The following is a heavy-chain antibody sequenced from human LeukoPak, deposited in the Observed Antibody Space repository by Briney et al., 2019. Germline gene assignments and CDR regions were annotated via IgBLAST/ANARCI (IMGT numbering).Heavy chain of an antibody. CDR1: GFTFSSYS. CDR3: ARAPRGSLRYAFDI. Sequence: GGSLRLSCAASGFTFSSYSMNWVRQAPGKGLEWVSYISSSGSTIYYADSVKGRFTISRDNAKNSLYLQMNSLRAEDTAVYYCARAPRGSLRYAFDIWGQGTMVTVSS. V-gene: IGHV3-48*04. J-gene: IGHJ3*02. D-gene: IGHD5-12*01. CDR2: ISSSGSTI.